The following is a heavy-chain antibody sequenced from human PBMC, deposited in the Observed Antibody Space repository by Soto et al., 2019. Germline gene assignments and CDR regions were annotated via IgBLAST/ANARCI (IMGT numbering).Heavy chain of an antibody. J-gene: IGHJ6*02. CDR2: ISPSTSHI. CDR1: GFTFSSCT. V-gene: IGHV3-21*01. Sequence: EVHLVESGGGLVKPGGSLRLSCAVSGFTFSSCTMNWVSQAPGKGLEWVSSISPSTSHIYYAASVKGRFTISRDNAKNSLFLQMNSLRAEDTAVYYCSGCSGGACNQNYGMDVWGQGTTVTVSS. D-gene: IGHD2-15*01. CDR3: SGCSGGACNQNYGMDV.